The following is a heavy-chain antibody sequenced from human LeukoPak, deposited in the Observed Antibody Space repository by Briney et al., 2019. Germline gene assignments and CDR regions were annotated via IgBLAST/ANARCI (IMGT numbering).Heavy chain of an antibody. CDR1: GGSISSYH. CDR2: IYTSGST. J-gene: IGHJ4*02. CDR3: ASLYSSSSRVDY. Sequence: SETLSLTCTVSGGSISSYHWSWIRQPAGKGLEWIGRIYTSGSTNYNPSLKSRVTISVDKSKNQFSLKLSSVTAADTAVYYCASLYSSSSRVDYWGQGTLVTVSS. D-gene: IGHD6-6*01. V-gene: IGHV4-4*07.